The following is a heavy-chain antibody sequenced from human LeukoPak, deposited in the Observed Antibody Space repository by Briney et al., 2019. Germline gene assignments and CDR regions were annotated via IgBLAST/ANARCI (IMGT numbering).Heavy chain of an antibody. D-gene: IGHD1-26*01. Sequence: ASVKVSCKASSYTFTSYGISWVRQAAGQGLEWMGWIRAYNGNTNYAQKLQGRVTMTTDTSTSTAYMELRSLRSDDTAVYYCASGTWELLGFDYWGQGTLVSVSS. CDR2: IRAYNGNT. V-gene: IGHV1-18*01. CDR1: SYTFTSYG. CDR3: ASGTWELLGFDY. J-gene: IGHJ4*02.